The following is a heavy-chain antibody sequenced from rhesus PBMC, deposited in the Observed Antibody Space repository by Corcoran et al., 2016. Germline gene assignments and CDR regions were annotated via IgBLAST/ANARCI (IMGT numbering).Heavy chain of an antibody. CDR3: ARGLYSNYLAGLDS. V-gene: IGHV3-178*01. D-gene: IGHD4-23*01. Sequence: EVQLVESGGGLAKPGGSLRLSCAASGFTFSDYYMDWVRQAPGKGLEWVSRISNGGGGKGEADSVNGRFTSSRENAKNTLYLQRNSLRAEDTAVYYCARGLYSNYLAGLDSWGQGVVVTVSS. J-gene: IGHJ6*01. CDR1: GFTFSDYY. CDR2: ISNGGGGK.